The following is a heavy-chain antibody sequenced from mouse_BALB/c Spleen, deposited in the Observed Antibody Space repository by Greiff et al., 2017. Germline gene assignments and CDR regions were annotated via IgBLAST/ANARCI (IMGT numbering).Heavy chain of an antibody. CDR2: IWSGGST. CDR3: ARRIYYDYDGRRGYAMDY. D-gene: IGHD2-4*01. Sequence: QVQLKESGPGLVQPSQSLSITCTVSGFSLTSYGVHWVRQSPGKGLEWLGVIWSGGSTDYNAAFISRLSISKDNSKSQVFFKMNSLQANDTAIYYCARRIYYDYDGRRGYAMDYWGQGTSVTVSS. CDR1: GFSLTSYG. J-gene: IGHJ4*01. V-gene: IGHV2-2*02.